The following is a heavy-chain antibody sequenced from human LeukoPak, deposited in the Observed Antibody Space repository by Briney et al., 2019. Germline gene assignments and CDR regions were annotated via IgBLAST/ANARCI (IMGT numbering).Heavy chain of an antibody. V-gene: IGHV1-2*02. CDR1: GYTFTGYY. CDR3: ARGEGITMIVVVTSDY. J-gene: IGHJ4*02. D-gene: IGHD3-22*01. CDR2: INPYSGDT. Sequence: ASVTVSCKPSGYTFTGYYMHRLRQAPGHGLEWMGWINPYSGDTNYAQQSQGQDTMTNVTSLVTAYMELRRLRSDGTTLYHWARGEGITMIVVVTSDYWGQGTLVTVSS.